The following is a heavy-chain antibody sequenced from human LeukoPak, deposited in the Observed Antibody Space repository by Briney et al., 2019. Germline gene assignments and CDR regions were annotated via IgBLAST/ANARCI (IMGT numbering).Heavy chain of an antibody. CDR1: GGTFSSYA. J-gene: IGHJ6*04. CDR3: ARGGVIIDPMDV. CDR2: IIPIFGTA. D-gene: IGHD3-10*01. Sequence: GASVKVSCKASGGTFSSYAISWVRQAPGQGLEWMGGIIPIFGTANYAQKFQGRVTITADESTSTAYMELNSLRSEDTAVYYCARGGVIIDPMDVWGKGTTVTISS. V-gene: IGHV1-69*13.